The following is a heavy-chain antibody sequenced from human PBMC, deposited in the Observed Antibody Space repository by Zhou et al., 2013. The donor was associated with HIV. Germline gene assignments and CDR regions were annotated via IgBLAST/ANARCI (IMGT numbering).Heavy chain of an antibody. V-gene: IGHV1-18*01. Sequence: QIQLVQSGAEVKKPGASVKVSCKASGYTFNSYGIIWVRQAPGQGPEWMGWISGDNGKKKYAQRFQGRVTMTTDTSTSTAYMEVRSLRSDDTAVYYCARALFDRNDYWGQGTLVTVSS. CDR3: ARALFDRNDY. CDR1: GYTFNSYG. CDR2: ISGDNGKK. J-gene: IGHJ4*02. D-gene: IGHD3-9*01.